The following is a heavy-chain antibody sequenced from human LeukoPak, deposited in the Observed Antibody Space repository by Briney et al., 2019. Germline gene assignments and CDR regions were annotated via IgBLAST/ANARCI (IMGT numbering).Heavy chain of an antibody. Sequence: GGAPRLSCAASAITFRPYAIILGRPAPREGVGWVSTISGSGGSTYYADSVKGRFTISRDNSNNTLYLEMNSLRAEDTAVYYCAKGAASRGYTYVANWGQGTLVTVSS. CDR2: ISGSGGST. J-gene: IGHJ4*02. CDR1: AITFRPYA. V-gene: IGHV3-23*01. CDR3: AKGAASRGYTYVAN. D-gene: IGHD5-18*01.